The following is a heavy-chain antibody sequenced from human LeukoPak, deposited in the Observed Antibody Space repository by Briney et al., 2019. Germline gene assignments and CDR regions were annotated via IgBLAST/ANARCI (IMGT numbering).Heavy chain of an antibody. CDR1: GFTFSSYW. J-gene: IGHJ4*02. CDR2: IKQDGSEK. V-gene: IGHV3-7*01. D-gene: IGHD2-15*01. CDR3: ARVEVIVVVVAATPTSYYFDY. Sequence: GGSLRLSCAASGFTFSSYWMSWVRQAPGKGLEWVANIKQDGSEKYHVDSVKGRFTISRDNAKNSLYLQMNSLRAEDTAVYYCARVEVIVVVVAATPTSYYFDYWGQGTLVTVSS.